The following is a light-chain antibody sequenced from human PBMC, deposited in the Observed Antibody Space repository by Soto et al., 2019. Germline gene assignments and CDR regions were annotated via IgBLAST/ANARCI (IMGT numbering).Light chain of an antibody. CDR2: DAS. Sequence: DIQMTQSPSTLSASVGDRVTITCRASQSVHTWLAWYQQKPGKAPKLLISDASSLESGVPSRFSGSRSGREVTLTITNLHPDDFATYYCQQYNIRPLTFGGGTKVEIK. V-gene: IGKV1-5*01. CDR3: QQYNIRPLT. CDR1: QSVHTW. J-gene: IGKJ4*01.